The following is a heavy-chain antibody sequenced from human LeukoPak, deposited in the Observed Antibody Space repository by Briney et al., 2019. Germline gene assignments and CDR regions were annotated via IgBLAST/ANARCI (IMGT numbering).Heavy chain of an antibody. Sequence: PSETLSLTCTVSGGSISSYYWSWIRQPPGKGLEWIGYIYYSGSTNYNPSPKSRVTISVDTSKNQFSLKLSSVTAADTAVYYCARAIWGSSWYWFDPWGQGTLVTVSS. V-gene: IGHV4-59*01. CDR1: GGSISSYY. D-gene: IGHD6-13*01. J-gene: IGHJ5*02. CDR3: ARAIWGSSWYWFDP. CDR2: IYYSGST.